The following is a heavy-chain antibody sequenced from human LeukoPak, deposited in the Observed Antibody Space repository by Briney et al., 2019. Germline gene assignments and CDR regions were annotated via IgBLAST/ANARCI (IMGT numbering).Heavy chain of an antibody. CDR2: IYHSGST. J-gene: IGHJ6*03. D-gene: IGHD3-10*01. V-gene: IGHV4-38-2*02. CDR1: GYSISSAYY. CDR3: ARDLLYGSGSYYIDWYYYYYMDV. Sequence: SETLSLTCTVSGYSISSAYYWGWIRQPPGKGLEWIGRIYHSGSTYYNPSLKSRVTISVDTSKNQFSLKLSSVTAARTAVYYCARDLLYGSGSYYIDWYYYYYMDVWGKGTTVTVSS.